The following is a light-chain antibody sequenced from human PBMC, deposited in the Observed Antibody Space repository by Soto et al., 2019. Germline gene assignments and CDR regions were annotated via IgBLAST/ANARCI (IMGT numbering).Light chain of an antibody. CDR3: LQQNSYPRT. CDR2: AAS. Sequence: DIQMTQSPSSLSASVGDRVTITCRASQGIRNALGGYQQKPGKAPKRLIYAASIMQCGVPSRSSGSGSGTEFTLSISSLQPEYCATYYCLQQNSYPRTFGQGTKVEIK. V-gene: IGKV1-17*01. CDR1: QGIRNA. J-gene: IGKJ1*01.